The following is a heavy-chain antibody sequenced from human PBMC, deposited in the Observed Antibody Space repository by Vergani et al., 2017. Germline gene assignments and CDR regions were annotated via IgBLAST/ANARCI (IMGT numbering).Heavy chain of an antibody. CDR1: GYSISSGYY. CDR3: ARGLGALWFGDLAVSYIDY. V-gene: IGHV4-38-2*02. CDR2: LYHSGST. Sequence: QVQLQESGPGLVKPSETLSLTCTVSGYSISSGYYWGWIRQPPGKGLEWIGRLYHSGSTYYNPSLKSRVTISVDTSKNQFSLKLSSVTAADTAVYYCARGLGALWFGDLAVSYIDYWGQGTLVTVSS. D-gene: IGHD3-10*01. J-gene: IGHJ4*02.